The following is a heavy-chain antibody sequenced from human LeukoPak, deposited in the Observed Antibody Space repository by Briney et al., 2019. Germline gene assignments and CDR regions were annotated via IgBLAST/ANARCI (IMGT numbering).Heavy chain of an antibody. J-gene: IGHJ4*02. Sequence: ASVKVSCKASGYTFTRYDINWVRQATGQGLEWMGWINTKSGMTGHAQKFQGRITITKDTSISTVYMELSSLSSEDTAVYFCARVDGSVDYWGQGTLVTVSS. D-gene: IGHD3-22*01. CDR1: GYTFTRYD. V-gene: IGHV1-8*03. CDR2: INTKSGMT. CDR3: ARVDGSVDY.